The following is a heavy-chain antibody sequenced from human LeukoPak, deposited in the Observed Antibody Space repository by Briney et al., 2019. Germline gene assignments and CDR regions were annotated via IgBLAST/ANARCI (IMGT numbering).Heavy chain of an antibody. V-gene: IGHV3-21*01. D-gene: IGHD6-13*01. CDR2: ISGGSGYI. Sequence: PGGSLRLSCAASGFTFSSYSMNWVRQAPGKGLEWVSSISGGSGYIYYADSVKGRFTISRDNAKNSLYLQMNSLRAEVTAVYYCVGGPIAAAGEDYWGQGILVTVSS. J-gene: IGHJ4*02. CDR3: VGGPIAAAGEDY. CDR1: GFTFSSYS.